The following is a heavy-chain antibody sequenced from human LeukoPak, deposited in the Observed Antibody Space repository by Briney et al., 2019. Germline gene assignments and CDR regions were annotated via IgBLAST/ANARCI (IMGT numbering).Heavy chain of an antibody. Sequence: SETLSLTCAVYGGSFSGYYWSWIRQPPGKGLEWIGEINHSGSTNYNPSLKSRVTISVDTSKNQFSLKLSSVTAADTAVYYCAREGYSSGWTLTYYYYYMDVWGKGTTVTVSS. J-gene: IGHJ6*03. CDR1: GGSFSGYY. CDR3: AREGYSSGWTLTYYYYYMDV. D-gene: IGHD6-19*01. V-gene: IGHV4-34*01. CDR2: INHSGST.